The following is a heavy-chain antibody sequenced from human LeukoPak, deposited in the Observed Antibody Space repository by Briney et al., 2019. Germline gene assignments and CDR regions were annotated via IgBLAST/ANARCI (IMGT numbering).Heavy chain of an antibody. CDR1: GLTFSDYY. V-gene: IGHV3-11*04. CDR2: ISSSGSTI. J-gene: IGHJ4*02. Sequence: GGSLRLSCAASGLTFSDYYMSWIRQAPGKGLEWVSYISSSGSTIYYADSVKGRFTISRDNAKNSLYLQMNSLRAEDTAVYYCARDDYDYVWGSYRFQDYWGQGTLVTVSS. CDR3: ARDDYDYVWGSYRFQDY. D-gene: IGHD3-16*02.